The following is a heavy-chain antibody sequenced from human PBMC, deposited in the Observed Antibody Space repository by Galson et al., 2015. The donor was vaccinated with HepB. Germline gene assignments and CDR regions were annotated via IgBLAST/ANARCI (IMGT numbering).Heavy chain of an antibody. CDR2: ISAYNGNT. CDR1: GYTFTSYG. CDR3: ARLKLCGGDCYDAFDI. Sequence: SVKVSCKASGYTFTSYGISWVRQAPGQGLEWMGWISAYNGNTNYAQKLQGRVTMTTDTSTSTAYMELRSLRSDDTAVYYCARLKLCGGDCYDAFDIWGQATMVTVSS. D-gene: IGHD2-21*02. V-gene: IGHV1-18*01. J-gene: IGHJ3*02.